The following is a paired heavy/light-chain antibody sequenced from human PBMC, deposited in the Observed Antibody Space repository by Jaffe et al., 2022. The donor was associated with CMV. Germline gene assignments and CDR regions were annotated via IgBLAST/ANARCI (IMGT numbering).Heavy chain of an antibody. Sequence: EVQLVESGGGLVQPGGSLRLSCAVSGLTVSSNFMTWVRQAPGKGLESVSVIHSGGGTSYADSVKGRFTISRDNSKNMVYLQMNSLRAEDTAVYYCTRGIAVAGPFDYWGQGTLVTVSS. J-gene: IGHJ4*02. CDR2: IHSGGGT. CDR3: TRGIAVAGPFDY. V-gene: IGHV3-66*01. D-gene: IGHD6-19*01. CDR1: GLTVSSNF.
Light chain of an antibody. CDR1: QSISDW. CDR2: KAS. CDR3: QHYYTYSPT. J-gene: IGKJ5*01. V-gene: IGKV1-5*03. Sequence: DIQMTQSPSTLSASVGDRITITCRASQSISDWLAWYQQKPGKAPRLLIYKASSLQTGVPSRFSGSGSGTEFTLTITSLQPDDFATYSCQHYYTYSPTFGQGTRLEIK.